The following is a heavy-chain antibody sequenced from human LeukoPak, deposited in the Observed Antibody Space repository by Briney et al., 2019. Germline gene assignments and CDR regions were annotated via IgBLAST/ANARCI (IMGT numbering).Heavy chain of an antibody. D-gene: IGHD2-2*01. CDR2: ISGSGGST. CDR3: ARQVEAEYQLSIGSYYMDV. V-gene: IGHV3-23*01. Sequence: PGGSLRLSCAASGFTFSSYAMSWVRQAPGKGLEWVSAISGSGGSTYYADSVKGRFTISRDNSKNTLYLQMNSLKASDTAMYYCARQVEAEYQLSIGSYYMDVWGKGTTVTVSS. J-gene: IGHJ6*03. CDR1: GFTFSSYA.